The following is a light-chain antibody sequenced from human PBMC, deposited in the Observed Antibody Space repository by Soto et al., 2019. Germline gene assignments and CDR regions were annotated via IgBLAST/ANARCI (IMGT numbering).Light chain of an antibody. CDR2: LGS. Sequence: DIVMTQSPLSLPVTPGEPASISCRSSQSLLHSNGSNYLDWYLQKPGQSPHLLNYLGSNRASGVPDRVSSSGSRTDFTLKISRVEAEDVGVYYCMQALQTPFTCGPGTKVDIK. J-gene: IGKJ3*01. CDR3: MQALQTPFT. V-gene: IGKV2-28*01. CDR1: QSLLHSNGSNY.